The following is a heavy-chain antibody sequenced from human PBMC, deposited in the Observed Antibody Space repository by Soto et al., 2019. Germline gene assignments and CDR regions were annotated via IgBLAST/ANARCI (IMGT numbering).Heavy chain of an antibody. J-gene: IGHJ4*02. CDR1: GYSFTSYW. CDR2: IYPGDSDT. CDR3: ATIRFLEWDYLDY. D-gene: IGHD3-3*01. V-gene: IGHV5-51*01. Sequence: GESLKISCKGSGYSFTSYWIGWLRQMPGKGLEWMGIIYPGDSDTRYSPSFQGQVTISADKSISTAYLQWSSLKASDTAMYYCATIRFLEWDYLDYWGQGTLVTVSS.